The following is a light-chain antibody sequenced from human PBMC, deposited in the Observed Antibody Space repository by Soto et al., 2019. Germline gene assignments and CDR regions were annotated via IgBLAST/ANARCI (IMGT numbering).Light chain of an antibody. J-gene: IGKJ1*01. Sequence: EIVLTQSPATLSVSPGERATLSCRASQSVSSNLAWYQQKPGQAPRVVIYGASTRAAGIPARFSGSGSGTEFTLTISSLQSGDFAIYYCQQYNKWPRTFGQGTKVEIK. CDR2: GAS. CDR3: QQYNKWPRT. V-gene: IGKV3-15*01. CDR1: QSVSSN.